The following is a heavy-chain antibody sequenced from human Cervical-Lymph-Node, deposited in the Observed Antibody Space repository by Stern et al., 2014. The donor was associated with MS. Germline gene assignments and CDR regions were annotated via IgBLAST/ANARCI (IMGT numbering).Heavy chain of an antibody. J-gene: IGHJ3*02. CDR2: INPKTGGA. CDR1: GYTFTDYY. V-gene: IGHV1-2*02. Sequence: VQLVESGAEMKRPGTSMKVSCKASGYTFTDYYMHWVRQAPGQGLQWMGWINPKTGGANYTEAFQGRVTMARDTSISTGYMVLSSLRSDDTAVYYCAREIHPAITFDIWGQGTVVTVSS. CDR3: AREIHPAITFDI. D-gene: IGHD2-21*01.